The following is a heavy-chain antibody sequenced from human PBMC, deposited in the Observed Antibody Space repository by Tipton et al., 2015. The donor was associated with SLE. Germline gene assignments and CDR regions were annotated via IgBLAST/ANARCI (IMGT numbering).Heavy chain of an antibody. D-gene: IGHD3-3*02. CDR2: IYHSGST. J-gene: IGHJ4*02. CDR3: ARRSLLAVPK. Sequence: LRLSCAVSGYSISSVYYWGWIRQPPGKGLELIGSIYHSGSTYYNPSLKSRVTISADTSNKHFSLKLSSVTAADTAVYYCARRSLLAVPKWGQGTLVTVSS. V-gene: IGHV4-38-2*01. CDR1: GYSISSVYY.